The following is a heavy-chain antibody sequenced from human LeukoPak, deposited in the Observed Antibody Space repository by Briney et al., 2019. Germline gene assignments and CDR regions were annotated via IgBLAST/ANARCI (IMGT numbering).Heavy chain of an antibody. D-gene: IGHD2-15*01. Sequence: PSETLSLTCAVYGGSFSGYYWSWIRQPPGKGLEWIGEINHSGSTNYNPSLKSRVTIPVDTSKNQFSLKLSSVTAADTAVYYCARGRGYCSGGSCRTVFDYWGQGTLVTVSS. CDR1: GGSFSGYY. CDR3: ARGRGYCSGGSCRTVFDY. V-gene: IGHV4-34*01. CDR2: INHSGST. J-gene: IGHJ4*02.